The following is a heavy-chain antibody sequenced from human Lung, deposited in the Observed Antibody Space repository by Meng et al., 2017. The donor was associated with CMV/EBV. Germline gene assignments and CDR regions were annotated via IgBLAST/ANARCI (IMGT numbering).Heavy chain of an antibody. CDR2: IYHTGVT. CDR3: ATSPDGPAGFEY. Sequence: SXTXSLXCGAYGGSFSGHYRSWIRQYPGKGLEWIGEIYHTGVTNYHPSLKSRVTISLDTSKMQFSLKLTSVTAADTAVYYCATSPDGPAGFEYGGQGVLVTVSS. CDR1: GGSFSGHY. V-gene: IGHV4-34*01. J-gene: IGHJ4*02. D-gene: IGHD2-2*01.